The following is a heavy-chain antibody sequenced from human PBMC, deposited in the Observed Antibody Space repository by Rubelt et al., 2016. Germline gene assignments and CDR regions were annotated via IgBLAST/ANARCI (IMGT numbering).Heavy chain of an antibody. CDR2: IGSSGSTI. CDR1: GFTFSSYE. V-gene: IGHV3-48*03. D-gene: IGHD5-12*01. Sequence: EVQLVESGGGLVQPGGSLRLSCAASGFTFSSYEMNWVRQAPGKGLEWVSYIGSSGSTIYYADSVKGRFTISRDNAKNALYLQMNGLRAEDTAVYYCARSDIVATITDYWGQGTLVTVSS. CDR3: ARSDIVATITDY. J-gene: IGHJ4*02.